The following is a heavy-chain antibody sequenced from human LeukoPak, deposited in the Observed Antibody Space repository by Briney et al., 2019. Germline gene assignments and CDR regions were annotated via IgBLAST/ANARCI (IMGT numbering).Heavy chain of an antibody. CDR1: GFTFSNAW. CDR3: TTDLKVDYDILTGYYLNDY. CDR2: IKSKTDGGTT. V-gene: IGHV3-15*01. Sequence: GGSMILSCVASGFTFSNAWMSWVRQAPGKGLEWVGRIKSKTDGGTTDYAAPVKGRFTISRGDSKNTLYLQMNSLKTEDTAVYYCTTDLKVDYDILTGYYLNDYWGQGTLATVSS. D-gene: IGHD3-9*01. J-gene: IGHJ4*02.